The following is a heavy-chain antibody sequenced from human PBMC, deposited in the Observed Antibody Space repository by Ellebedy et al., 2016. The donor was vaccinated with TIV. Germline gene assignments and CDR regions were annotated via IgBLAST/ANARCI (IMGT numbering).Heavy chain of an antibody. V-gene: IGHV4-39*01. D-gene: IGHD3-22*01. CDR1: GDSITSSSYY. CDR2: IYNSGTA. CDR3: ARPQTRVVATARDALDV. J-gene: IGHJ3*01. Sequence: SETLSLTXSVSGDSITSSSYYWGWIRQPPGKGLEWIGNIYNSGTAYYNPSLKSRVTMSVDTSKNQFSLRLSSVTAADTAVYFCARPQTRVVATARDALDVWGQGTMVTVSS.